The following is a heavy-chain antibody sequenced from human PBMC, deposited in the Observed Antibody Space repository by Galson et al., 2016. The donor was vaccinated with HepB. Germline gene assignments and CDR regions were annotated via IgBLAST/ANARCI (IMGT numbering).Heavy chain of an antibody. CDR2: ISPDGSGK. CDR3: ARGAVL. Sequence: SLRLSCAVSGSTISGSWMYWVRQAPGKGLEWVANISPDGSGKYYVDSVKGRFTISRDDAKNSLYLQMDSLRAEDTAVYYCARGAVLGGQGTLVTVSS. J-gene: IGHJ4*02. V-gene: IGHV3-7*01. CDR1: GSTISGSW.